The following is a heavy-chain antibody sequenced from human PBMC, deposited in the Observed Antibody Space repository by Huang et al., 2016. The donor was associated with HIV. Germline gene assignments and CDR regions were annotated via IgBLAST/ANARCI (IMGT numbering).Heavy chain of an antibody. CDR3: ARGTRLTGLWYFDL. J-gene: IGHJ2*01. D-gene: IGHD7-27*01. CDR2: SNGDGSST. CDR1: GFTFSSYW. Sequence: EVQLVESGGGLVQPGGSLRLSCAASGFTFSSYWMHWVRQAPGKGVGWVSRSNGDGSSTNYADSGKGRFTISRDNAKNTLYGQVNSLRAEDTAVYYCARGTRLTGLWYFDLWGRGTLVIVSS. V-gene: IGHV3-74*01.